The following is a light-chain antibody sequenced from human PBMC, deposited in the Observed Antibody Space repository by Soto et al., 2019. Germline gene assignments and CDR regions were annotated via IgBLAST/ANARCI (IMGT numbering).Light chain of an antibody. J-gene: IGLJ2*01. Sequence: QAMVTQEPSLTVSPGGTVTLTCASSTGAVTSGHFPYWFQLKPGQAPRALIYDTSNKHSWTPARFSGSLLGGEAALTLSGAQPEDEAEYCCLLSYSGARVFGGGTKLTVL. CDR3: LLSYSGARV. CDR1: TGAVTSGHF. CDR2: DTS. V-gene: IGLV7-46*01.